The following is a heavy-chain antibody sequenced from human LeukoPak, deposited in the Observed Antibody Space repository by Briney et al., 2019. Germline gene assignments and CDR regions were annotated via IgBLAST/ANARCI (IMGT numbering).Heavy chain of an antibody. V-gene: IGHV3-21*03. Sequence: NPGGSLRLSCAASGFTFSSYSMNWVRQAPGKGLEWVSSISSSSSYIYYADSVKGRFTISRDNSKNTLYLQMNSLRAEDTAIYYCAKDKGVAGHDYWGQGTLVTVSS. CDR1: GFTFSSYS. CDR2: ISSSSSYI. J-gene: IGHJ4*02. D-gene: IGHD3-3*01. CDR3: AKDKGVAGHDY.